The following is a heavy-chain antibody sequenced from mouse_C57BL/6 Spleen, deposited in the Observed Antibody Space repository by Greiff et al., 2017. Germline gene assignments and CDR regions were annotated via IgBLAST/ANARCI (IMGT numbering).Heavy chain of an antibody. Sequence: EVQRVESGGGLVQPKGSLKLSCAASGFSFNTYAMNWVRQAPGKGLEWVARIRSKSNNYATYYADSVKDRFTISRDDSESMLYLQMNNLKTEDTAMYYCVRPYLRGGYFDVWGTGTTVTVSS. D-gene: IGHD1-1*01. CDR2: IRSKSNNYAT. CDR1: GFSFNTYA. CDR3: VRPYLRGGYFDV. J-gene: IGHJ1*03. V-gene: IGHV10-1*01.